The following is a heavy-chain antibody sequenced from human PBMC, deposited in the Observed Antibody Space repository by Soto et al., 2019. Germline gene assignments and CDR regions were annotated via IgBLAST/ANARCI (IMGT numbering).Heavy chain of an antibody. J-gene: IGHJ4*02. CDR1: GGSFSGYY. Sequence: QVQLQQWGAGLLKPSETLSLTCAVYGGSFSGYYWSWIRQPPGKGLEWIGEINHSGSTNYNPSLKSRVTISVDTSKNQFSLKLSSVTAADTAVYYCARGRYSSSWYSLYYFDYWGQGTLVTVSS. CDR3: ARGRYSSSWYSLYYFDY. D-gene: IGHD6-13*01. CDR2: INHSGST. V-gene: IGHV4-34*01.